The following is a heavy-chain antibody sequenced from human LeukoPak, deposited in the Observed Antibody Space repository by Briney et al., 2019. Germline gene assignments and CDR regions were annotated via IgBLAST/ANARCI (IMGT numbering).Heavy chain of an antibody. V-gene: IGHV4-59*01. D-gene: IGHD6-13*01. CDR3: EREGRGAAAGMDY. J-gene: IGHJ4*02. CDR1: GGSISSYY. Sequence: SETLSLTCTVSGGSISSYYWSWIRQPPGKGLEWIGYIYYSGSNNYNPSLKSRVTISVDTSKNQFYLNLSYVTGAGTAEYSGEREGRGAAAGMDYWGQGTLVTVSS. CDR2: IYYSGSN.